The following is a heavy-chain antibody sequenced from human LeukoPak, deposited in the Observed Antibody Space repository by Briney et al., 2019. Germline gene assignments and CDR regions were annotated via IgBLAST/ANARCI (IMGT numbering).Heavy chain of an antibody. CDR3: IVGATVGSY. D-gene: IGHD1-26*01. V-gene: IGHV3-30*03. CDR2: ISYDGSNK. CDR1: GFTFSSYG. J-gene: IGHJ4*02. Sequence: GRSLRLSCAASGFTFSSYGMHWVRQAPGKGLEWVAAISYDGSNKYYADSVKGRFTISRGNSKNTLYLQMNGLRAEDTAVYYCIVGATVGSYWGQGTLVTVSS.